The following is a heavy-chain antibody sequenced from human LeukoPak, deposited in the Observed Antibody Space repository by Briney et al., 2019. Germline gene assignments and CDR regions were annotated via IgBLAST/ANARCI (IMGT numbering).Heavy chain of an antibody. CDR2: IRYNGGTQ. V-gene: IGHV3-30*02. D-gene: IGHD3-16*01. CDR1: GFIFSSYG. J-gene: IGHJ4*02. CDR3: AKTLEEADDFDH. Sequence: GGSLRLSCAASGFIFSSYGMHWVRQAPGMGPEWVAFIRYNGGTQYYADSVKGRFTISRDNSKNTLYLQMNGLRVEDTAVYYCAKTLEEADDFDHWGQGTLVTVSS.